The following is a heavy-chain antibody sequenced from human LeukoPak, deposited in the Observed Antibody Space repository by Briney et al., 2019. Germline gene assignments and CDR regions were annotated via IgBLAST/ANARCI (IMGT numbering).Heavy chain of an antibody. D-gene: IGHD3-10*01. CDR1: GFTFTNAW. V-gene: IGHV3-15*05. J-gene: IGHJ4*02. CDR2: IKSKGDGETT. Sequence: GESLRLSCAASGFTFTNAWMTWVRQAPGKGLEWVGRIKSKGDGETTDYASFVKGRLSMSRDDSRATMYLQMYSLEADDTAVYYCTTDLGATMIRGVIVSWGQGALVTVSS. CDR3: TTDLGATMIRGVIVS.